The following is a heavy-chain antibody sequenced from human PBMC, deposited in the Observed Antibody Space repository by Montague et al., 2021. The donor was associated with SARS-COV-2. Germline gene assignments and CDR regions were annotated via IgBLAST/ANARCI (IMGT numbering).Heavy chain of an antibody. CDR1: GGSVNSTNW. CDR3: ARTGAYDHFDY. CDR2: VYRTGGT. V-gene: IGHV4-4*02. J-gene: IGHJ4*02. D-gene: IGHD5-12*01. Sequence: SETLSLTCTVSGGSVNSTNWWSWVRPPPGKGLEWIAEVYRTGGTMFNPSFRSRVTLSIDRSKNLFSLNLNSVTVADTAVYYCARTGAYDHFDYWGPGTLVIVSS.